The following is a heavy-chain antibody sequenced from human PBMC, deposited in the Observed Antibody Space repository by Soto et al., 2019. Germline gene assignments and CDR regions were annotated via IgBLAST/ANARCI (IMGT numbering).Heavy chain of an antibody. Sequence: QVQLQQWGAGLLKPSETLSLTCAVYGGAVSRGSYYWSWIRQPPGKGLEWIGEMIHSGGTHFNPSHKSQVTISVDTSKNQLSLKMSFVTAADTALYYCARVARGTATTVVDAFDIWGPGTMVTVS. CDR2: MIHSGGT. CDR3: ARVARGTATTVVDAFDI. D-gene: IGHD1-1*01. V-gene: IGHV4-34*12. CDR1: GGAVSRGSYY. J-gene: IGHJ3*02.